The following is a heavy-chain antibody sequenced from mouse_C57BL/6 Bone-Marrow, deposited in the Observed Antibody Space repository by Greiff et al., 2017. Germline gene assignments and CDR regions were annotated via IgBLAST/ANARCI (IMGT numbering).Heavy chain of an antibody. Sequence: QVQLQQPGAELVKPGASVKMSCKASGYTFTSYWITWVKQRPGQGLEWIGDIYPGSGSNNYNEKFKSKATLTVDTSSSTAYMQLSSLTSEDSAVYYCAREDSSGYLYYAMDYWGQGTSVTVSS. D-gene: IGHD3-2*02. V-gene: IGHV1-55*01. CDR3: AREDSSGYLYYAMDY. J-gene: IGHJ4*01. CDR2: IYPGSGSN. CDR1: GYTFTSYW.